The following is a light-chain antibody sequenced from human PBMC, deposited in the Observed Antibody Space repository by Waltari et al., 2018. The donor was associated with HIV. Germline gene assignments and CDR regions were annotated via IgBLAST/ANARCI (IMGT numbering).Light chain of an antibody. V-gene: IGLV1-44*01. J-gene: IGLJ3*02. Sequence: QSVLTQSPSASGTPGQRVTISCSGGTSNIGSNSVSWYQQVPGTAPQPLLFSNALRPSGVPDRFAGATSGTSASLAISGLQSEEEADYYCATWDDTLDGPVFGGGTRLTVL. CDR2: SNA. CDR3: ATWDDTLDGPV. CDR1: TSNIGSNS.